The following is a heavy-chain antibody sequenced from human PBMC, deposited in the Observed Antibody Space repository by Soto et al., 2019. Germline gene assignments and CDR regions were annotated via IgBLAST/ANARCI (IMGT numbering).Heavy chain of an antibody. D-gene: IGHD3-3*01. CDR1: GYTFTSYA. J-gene: IGHJ4*02. CDR3: ARAGYDFRSGYQTPYYFDY. Sequence: ASVKVSCKASGYTFTSYAMHWVRQAPGQRLEWMGWINAGNGNTKYSQKFQGRVTITRDTSASTAYMELSSLRSEDTAVYYCARAGYDFRSGYQTPYYFDYWGQGTLVTVSS. V-gene: IGHV1-3*01. CDR2: INAGNGNT.